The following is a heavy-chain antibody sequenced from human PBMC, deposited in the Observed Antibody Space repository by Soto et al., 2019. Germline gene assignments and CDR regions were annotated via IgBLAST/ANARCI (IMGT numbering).Heavy chain of an antibody. J-gene: IGHJ4*02. CDR1: GFIFSSYG. CDR2: ISYDGNNR. V-gene: IGHV3-30*03. CDR3: ARDRIAARGGYYFDF. Sequence: QVQLVESGGGVVQPGRSLRLSCAASGFIFSSYGMHWVRQAPGKGLEWVTFISYDGNNRYYADSVKGRFTSSRDNSKNTVYLQMNSLRAEDTAMYYCARDRIAARGGYYFDFWGQGNLVTVSS. D-gene: IGHD6-6*01.